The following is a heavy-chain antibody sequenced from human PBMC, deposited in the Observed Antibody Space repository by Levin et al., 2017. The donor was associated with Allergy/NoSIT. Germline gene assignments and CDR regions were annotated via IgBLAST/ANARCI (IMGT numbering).Heavy chain of an antibody. V-gene: IGHV4-59*01. D-gene: IGHD6-19*01. CDR1: GDSISSYH. J-gene: IGHJ5*01. CDR3: ARDQGSSGWYGWIDS. Sequence: SETLSLTCTVSGDSISSYHWNWLRQPPGKELEWIGCLYYSGSTKYNPSLKSRVTISVDATKNQFSLKLSSVTAADPAVYYCARDQGSSGWYGWIDSWGQGTLVTVSS. CDR2: LYYSGST.